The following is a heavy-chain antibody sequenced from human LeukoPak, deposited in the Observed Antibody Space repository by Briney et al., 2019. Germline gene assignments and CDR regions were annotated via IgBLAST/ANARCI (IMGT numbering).Heavy chain of an antibody. V-gene: IGHV4-31*03. CDR2: IYYHGST. CDR3: VRGANYDILTALDY. CDR1: GGSLSSAGSY. D-gene: IGHD3-9*01. J-gene: IGHJ4*02. Sequence: SETLSLTCTVSGGSLSSAGSYWSWVRQHPGKGLEWIGYIYYHGSTYYNPSLKSRITISVDTSKNQFSLKLDSVTAADTAVYYCVRGANYDILTALDYWGQGTLVTVSS.